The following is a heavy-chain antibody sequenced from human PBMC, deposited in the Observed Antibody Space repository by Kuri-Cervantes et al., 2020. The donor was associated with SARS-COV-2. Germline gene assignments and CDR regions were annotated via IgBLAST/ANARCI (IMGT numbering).Heavy chain of an antibody. Sequence: GGSLRLSCVTSGFTYDDYTMHWVRQAPGKGLEWVSQISWDGSRTYYADSVKGRFTISRDNAKNSLYLQMNSLRAEDTAVYYCARSAARAFDYWGQGTLVTVSS. D-gene: IGHD6-6*01. CDR2: ISWDGSRT. CDR3: ARSAARAFDY. CDR1: GFTYDDYT. J-gene: IGHJ4*02. V-gene: IGHV3-43*01.